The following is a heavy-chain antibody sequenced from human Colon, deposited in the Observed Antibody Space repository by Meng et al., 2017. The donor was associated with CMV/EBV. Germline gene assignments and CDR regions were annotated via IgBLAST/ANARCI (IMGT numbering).Heavy chain of an antibody. Sequence: GESLKISCAASGFIFSDYEMNWVRQAPGKGLEWVSTIDSSGAYIADSVKGRFTVSRDNFKNTLDLQMNSLRVEDAATYYCAKLMGNTRVDHWGQGTQVTVSS. CDR2: IDSSGA. D-gene: IGHD5-24*01. CDR1: GFIFSDYE. CDR3: AKLMGNTRVDH. J-gene: IGHJ5*02. V-gene: IGHV3-23*05.